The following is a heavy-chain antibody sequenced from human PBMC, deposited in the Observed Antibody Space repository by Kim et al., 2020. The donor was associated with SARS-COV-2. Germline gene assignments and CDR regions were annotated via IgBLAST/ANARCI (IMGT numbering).Heavy chain of an antibody. Sequence: SETLSLTCAVYGGSFSGYYWSWIRQPPGKGLEWIGEINHSGSTNYNPSLKSRVTISVDTSKNQFSLKLSSVTAADTAVYYCASGYCSSTSCLGGSSLFYWGQGTLVTVSS. CDR2: INHSGST. CDR3: ASGYCSSTSCLGGSSLFY. V-gene: IGHV4-34*01. D-gene: IGHD2-2*01. CDR1: GGSFSGYY. J-gene: IGHJ4*02.